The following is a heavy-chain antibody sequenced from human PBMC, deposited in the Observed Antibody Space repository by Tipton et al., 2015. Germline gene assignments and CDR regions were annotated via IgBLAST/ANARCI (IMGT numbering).Heavy chain of an antibody. J-gene: IGHJ4*02. CDR2: IQPGDSQT. CDR3: ARRLPYFEWSKVYYFDY. D-gene: IGHD3-9*01. Sequence: VQLVQSGAEVKKPGDSLKISCQGSGYSFTSYWIAWVRQMPGKGLEWMGIIQPGDSQTRYSPSFQGQVTFSVDKSISTAYLQWSGLKASDSAMYYCARRLPYFEWSKVYYFDYWGQGSPVTVSP. CDR1: GYSFTSYW. V-gene: IGHV5-51*01.